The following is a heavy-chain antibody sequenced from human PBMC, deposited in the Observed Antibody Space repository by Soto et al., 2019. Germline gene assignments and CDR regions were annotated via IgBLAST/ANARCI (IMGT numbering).Heavy chain of an antibody. CDR3: ARDKNVWLLLPYYYYCYVMDV. CDR2: ISAYNGNT. CDR1: GYTFTSYG. D-gene: IGHD5-12*01. Sequence: ASVKVSCKASGYTFTSYGISWVRQAPGQGLEWMGWISAYNGNTNYAQKLQGRVTMTTDTSTSTAYMELRSLRSDDTAVYYCARDKNVWLLLPYYYYCYVMDVWGQGTTVTGSS. V-gene: IGHV1-18*01. J-gene: IGHJ6*02.